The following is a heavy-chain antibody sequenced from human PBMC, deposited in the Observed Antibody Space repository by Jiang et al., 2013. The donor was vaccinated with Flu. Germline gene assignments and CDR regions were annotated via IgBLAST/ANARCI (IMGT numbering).Heavy chain of an antibody. D-gene: IGHD2-21*01. CDR3: ARAASCGGDCYFFDS. J-gene: IGHJ4*02. CDR2: SSLLFGIA. CDR1: RHLQQLY. Sequence: PGSSVKVVLQGFWRHLQQLYYHLGATGPLDKGLSGWEGSSLLFGIADYAQKFQGRVTITADKSTSAAYMEFSSLRSEDTAIYYCARAASCGGDCYFFDSWGQGTLVTVSS. V-gene: IGHV1-69*17.